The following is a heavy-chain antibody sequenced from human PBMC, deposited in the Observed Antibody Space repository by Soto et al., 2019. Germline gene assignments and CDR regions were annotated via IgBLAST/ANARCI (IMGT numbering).Heavy chain of an antibody. CDR1: GFNVMSYW. V-gene: IGHV3-7*01. CDR3: ARDIGFDYVN. D-gene: IGHD3-16*01. J-gene: IGHJ4*02. Sequence: GGSLRLSCAVSGFNVMSYWMSWVRQAPGKGLERVASIKEDGSEIYYLHSVRGRFSISRDSAGNALHLTMNYLSAEDTGLYFCARDIGFDYVNWGQGTLVTVSS. CDR2: IKEDGSEI.